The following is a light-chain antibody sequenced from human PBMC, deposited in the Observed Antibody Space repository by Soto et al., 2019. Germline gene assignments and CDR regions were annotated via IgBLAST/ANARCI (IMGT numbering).Light chain of an antibody. CDR3: RQIKNWLGT. Sequence: DIVMTQSPATLSVTPGERATLSCRASQSVSNNLAWYQQKPGQAPRLLIYGASTRATGIPARFSGSGSGTKFTLTISTLRSEDLEVYYCRQIKNWLGTFGKGTRVNTK. J-gene: IGKJ1*01. CDR2: GAS. V-gene: IGKV3-15*01. CDR1: QSVSNN.